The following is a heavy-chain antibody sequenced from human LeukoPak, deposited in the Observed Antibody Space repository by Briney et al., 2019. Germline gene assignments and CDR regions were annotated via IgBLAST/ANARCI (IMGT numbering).Heavy chain of an antibody. CDR3: ARGRSVLMVYAWPPRGYFDY. J-gene: IGHJ4*02. Sequence: SETLSLTCAVYGGSFSGYYWSWIRQPPGKGLEWIGEINHSGSTNYNPSLKSRVTISVDTSKNQFSLKLSSVTAADTAVYYCARGRSVLMVYAWPPRGYFDYWGQGTLVTVSS. V-gene: IGHV4-34*01. D-gene: IGHD2-8*01. CDR1: GGSFSGYY. CDR2: INHSGST.